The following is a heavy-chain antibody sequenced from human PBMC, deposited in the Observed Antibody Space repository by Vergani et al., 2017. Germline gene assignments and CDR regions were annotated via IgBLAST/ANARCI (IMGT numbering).Heavy chain of an antibody. CDR3: TTDXLYDSSGYLQLFDY. D-gene: IGHD3-22*01. J-gene: IGHJ4*02. CDR2: IKSKTDGGTT. Sequence: EVQLVESGGGLVKPGGSLRLSCAASGFTFSNAWMSWVRQAPGKGLEWVGRIKSKTDGGTTDYAAPVKGRFTISRDDSKNTLYLQMNSLKTEDTAVYYCTTDXLYDSSGYLQLFDYWGQGTLVTVSS. V-gene: IGHV3-15*01. CDR1: GFTFSNAW.